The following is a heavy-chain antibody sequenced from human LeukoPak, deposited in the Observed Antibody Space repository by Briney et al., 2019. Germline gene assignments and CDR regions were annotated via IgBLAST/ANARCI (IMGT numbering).Heavy chain of an antibody. Sequence: GGSLRLSCATSGFTFDDYAMHWVRQAPGKGLEWVSLISVDGGSRNYADSVKGRFTISRDNSKNSLCMQMNSLRSEDTALYYCAKAVTTLSPYFDYWGQGTLVTVSS. CDR2: ISVDGGSR. D-gene: IGHD6-19*01. CDR1: GFTFDDYA. J-gene: IGHJ4*02. V-gene: IGHV3-43*02. CDR3: AKAVTTLSPYFDY.